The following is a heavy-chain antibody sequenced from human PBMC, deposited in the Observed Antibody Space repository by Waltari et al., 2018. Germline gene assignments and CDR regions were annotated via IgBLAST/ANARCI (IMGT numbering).Heavy chain of an antibody. CDR3: AKDDYGDEYFQH. Sequence: QVHLVESGGDVVQPGRSLRLSCTASGYIFSAYAMHWVRQAPGKGLEWVALISYDGTNTRYATSVEGRFTISRDNTKNTLYLQMDSLRLDDTAFYYCAKDDYGDEYFQHWGQGTLLTVSS. D-gene: IGHD4-17*01. CDR2: ISYDGTNT. J-gene: IGHJ1*01. CDR1: GYIFSAYA. V-gene: IGHV3-30*18.